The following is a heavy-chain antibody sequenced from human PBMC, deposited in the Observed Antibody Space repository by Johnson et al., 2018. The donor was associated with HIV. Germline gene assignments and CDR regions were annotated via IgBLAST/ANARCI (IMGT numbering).Heavy chain of an antibody. J-gene: IGHJ3*02. V-gene: IGHV3-11*04. Sequence: QMQLVESGGGLVKPGGSLRLSCAASRFTFSDYYMSWIRQTPGKGLEWVSYISSSGGTIYYADSVKGRFSISRDNAKNSLYLQMNSLRAEDTAVYYCARDRCYWDAFDIWGPGTLVTVSS. CDR3: ARDRCYWDAFDI. CDR1: RFTFSDYY. CDR2: ISSSGGTI. D-gene: IGHD3-10*01.